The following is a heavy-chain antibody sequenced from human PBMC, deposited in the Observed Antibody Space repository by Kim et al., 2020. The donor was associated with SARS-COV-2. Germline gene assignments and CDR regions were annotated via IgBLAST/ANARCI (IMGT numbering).Heavy chain of an antibody. Sequence: GGSLRLSCAASGFTFSSYSMNWVRQAPGKGLEWVSSISSSSSYIYYADSVKGRFTISRDNAKNSLYLQMNSLRAEDTAVYYCARGGIVGVVDAFDIWGQGTMVTVSS. CDR1: GFTFSSYS. D-gene: IGHD3-22*01. V-gene: IGHV3-21*01. CDR2: ISSSSSYI. CDR3: ARGGIVGVVDAFDI. J-gene: IGHJ3*02.